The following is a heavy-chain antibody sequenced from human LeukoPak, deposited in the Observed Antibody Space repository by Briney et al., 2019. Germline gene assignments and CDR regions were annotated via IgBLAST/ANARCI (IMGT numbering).Heavy chain of an antibody. CDR1: GFTFSSYG. CDR2: ISYDGSNK. D-gene: IGHD4-17*01. J-gene: IGHJ6*02. V-gene: IGHV3-30*03. CDR3: ARVPTTYGMDV. Sequence: PGGSLRLSCAASGFTFSSYGMHWVRQAPGKGLEWVAVISYDGSNKYYADSVKGRFTISRDNSKNTLYLQMNSLRVEDTAVYYCARVPTTYGMDVWGQGTTVTVSS.